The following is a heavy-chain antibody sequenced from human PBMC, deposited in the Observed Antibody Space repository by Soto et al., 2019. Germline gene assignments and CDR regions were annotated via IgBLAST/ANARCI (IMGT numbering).Heavy chain of an antibody. V-gene: IGHV4-34*01. J-gene: IGHJ6*02. Sequence: TLSLTCAVYGGSFSGYYWSWIRQPPGKGLEWSGEINHSGSTNYNPSLKSRVTISLDTSKNQLPLKLSSVTAADTAVQYCARCLFATVATKRYCFYGMDVWGQGTTVTV. D-gene: IGHD4-17*01. CDR2: INHSGST. CDR1: GGSFSGYY. CDR3: ARCLFATVATKRYCFYGMDV.